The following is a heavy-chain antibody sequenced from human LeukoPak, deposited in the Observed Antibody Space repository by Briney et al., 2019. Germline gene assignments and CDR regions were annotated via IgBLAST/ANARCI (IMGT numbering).Heavy chain of an antibody. V-gene: IGHV1-69*06. Sequence: GASVKVSCTASGGTFSSYAISWVRQAPGQGLEWMGGIIPIFGTANYAQKFQGRVTITADKSTSTAYMELSSLRSEDTAVYYCARDQVSEGYFDYWGQGTVVTVSS. CDR1: GGTFSSYA. J-gene: IGHJ4*02. CDR3: ARDQVSEGYFDY. CDR2: IIPIFGTA. D-gene: IGHD6-6*01.